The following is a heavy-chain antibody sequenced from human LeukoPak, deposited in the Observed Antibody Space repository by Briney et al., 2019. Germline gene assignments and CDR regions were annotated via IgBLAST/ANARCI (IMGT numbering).Heavy chain of an antibody. J-gene: IGHJ4*02. CDR3: AREYSSSSGKALDY. CDR2: ISSIGSTL. V-gene: IGHV3-48*02. D-gene: IGHD6-6*01. Sequence: PGGSLRLSCAASGFTFSSYSMNWVRQAPGKGLEWVSYISSIGSTLHYADSVKGRFTISRDSAKSSLYLQLNSLRDEDTAVYYCAREYSSSSGKALDYWGQGTLVTVSS. CDR1: GFTFSSYS.